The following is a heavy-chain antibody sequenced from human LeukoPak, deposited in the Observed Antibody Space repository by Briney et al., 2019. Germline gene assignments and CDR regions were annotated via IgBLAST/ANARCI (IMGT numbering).Heavy chain of an antibody. Sequence: PSESLSLTCTVSGGSISKYYWSWIRQPPGKGRELIRFIYYSESTNYNPPLKSRVTISVDPSKNQFSLKLSSVTAADTAVYYCARMVAVAGTHDYWGQGTLVTVSS. CDR3: ARMVAVAGTHDY. V-gene: IGHV4-59*13. D-gene: IGHD6-19*01. J-gene: IGHJ4*02. CDR2: IYYSEST. CDR1: GGSISKYY.